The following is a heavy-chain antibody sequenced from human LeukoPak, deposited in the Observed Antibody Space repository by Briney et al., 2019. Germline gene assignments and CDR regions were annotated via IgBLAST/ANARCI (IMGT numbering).Heavy chain of an antibody. CDR1: GFTFSSYG. CDR2: IRYDGINK. Sequence: GGSLRLSCAASGFTFSSYGMHWVRQAPGKGLEWVAFIRYDGINKYYADSVKGRFTVSRDNSKNTLYLQMNSLRAEDTAIYYCARGTYYNTLTGFRGRILGLDYWGQGTLVTVSS. CDR3: ARGTYYNTLTGFRGRILGLDY. J-gene: IGHJ4*02. V-gene: IGHV3-30*02. D-gene: IGHD3-9*01.